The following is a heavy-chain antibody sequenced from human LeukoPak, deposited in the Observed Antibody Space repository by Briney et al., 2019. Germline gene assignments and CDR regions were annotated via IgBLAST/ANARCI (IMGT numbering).Heavy chain of an antibody. CDR1: GGSISSSSYY. V-gene: IGHV4-39*07. CDR3: ARESSGIAAAGTNDAPYYYYYYMDV. D-gene: IGHD6-13*01. J-gene: IGHJ6*03. CDR2: IYYSGST. Sequence: SETLSLTCTVSGGSISSSSYYWGWIRQPPGKGLEWIGSIYYSGSTYYNPSLKSRVTISVDTSKNQFSLKLSSVTAADTAVYYCARESSGIAAAGTNDAPYYYYYYMDVWGKGTTVTVSS.